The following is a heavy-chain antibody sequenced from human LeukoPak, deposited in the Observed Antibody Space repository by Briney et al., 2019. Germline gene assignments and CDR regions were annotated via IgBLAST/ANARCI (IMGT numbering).Heavy chain of an antibody. D-gene: IGHD3-22*01. CDR2: ISSSSSYI. J-gene: IGHJ4*02. CDR3: ASESYDSSGYYYV. V-gene: IGHV3-21*01. CDR1: GFTFSSYS. Sequence: GGSLRLSCAASGFTFSSYSMNWVRQAPGKGLEWVSSISSSSSYIYYADSVKGRFTISRDNAKNSLYLQMNSLRAADTAVYYCASESYDSSGYYYVWGQGTLVTVSS.